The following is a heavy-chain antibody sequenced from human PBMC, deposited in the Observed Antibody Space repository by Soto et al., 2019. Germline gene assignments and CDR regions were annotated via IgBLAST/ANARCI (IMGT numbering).Heavy chain of an antibody. J-gene: IGHJ6*02. D-gene: IGHD3-3*01. CDR1: GFTFSNAW. CDR2: IKSKTDGGTT. V-gene: IGHV3-15*07. Sequence: GGSLRLSCAASGFTFSNAWMNWVRQAPGKGLEWVGRIKSKTDGGTTDYAAPVKGRFTISRDDSKNTLYLQMNSLKTEDTAVYYCSTFFGVVIIEAYYYYGMDVWGQGTTVTVSS. CDR3: STFFGVVIIEAYYYYGMDV.